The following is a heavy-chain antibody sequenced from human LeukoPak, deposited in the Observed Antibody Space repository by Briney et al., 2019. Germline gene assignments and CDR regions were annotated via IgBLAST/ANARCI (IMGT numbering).Heavy chain of an antibody. CDR1: GFTFSSYG. Sequence: GGSLRLSCAASGFTFSSYGMHWVRQAPGKGLEWVAFIRYDGTNKYYVDSVKGRFTISRDNSKNTLYLQMNSLRAEDTAVYYCARGGWGTTKDNWFDPWGQGTLVTVSS. D-gene: IGHD1-7*01. CDR3: ARGGWGTTKDNWFDP. V-gene: IGHV3-30*02. J-gene: IGHJ5*02. CDR2: IRYDGTNK.